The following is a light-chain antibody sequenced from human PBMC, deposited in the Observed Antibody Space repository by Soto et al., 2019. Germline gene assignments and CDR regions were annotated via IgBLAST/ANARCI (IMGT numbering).Light chain of an antibody. CDR3: QQRSNWPPIT. Sequence: EIELTQSPANLSLSQGDSTRLXFMASQSVSSYLAWYQQKPGQAPRLLIYDASNRATGIPARFSGSGSGTDFTLTISSLEPEDFAVYYCQQRSNWPPITFGQGTRLEIK. CDR2: DAS. CDR1: QSVSSY. J-gene: IGKJ5*01. V-gene: IGKV3-11*01.